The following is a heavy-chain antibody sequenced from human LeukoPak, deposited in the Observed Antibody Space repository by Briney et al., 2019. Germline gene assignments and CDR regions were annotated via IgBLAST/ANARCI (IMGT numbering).Heavy chain of an antibody. CDR2: IKEDGSET. CDR1: GFTFSNYW. J-gene: IGHJ3*02. D-gene: IGHD2-2*01. Sequence: PGGSLRLSCAASGFTFSNYWMSWVRQAPGKGLGWVANIKEDGSETDFVDSVRGRFTISRDNAKNSLYPQMNSLRAEDTAVYYCAREVPAAMNAFDIWGQGTLVTVSS. V-gene: IGHV3-7*01. CDR3: AREVPAAMNAFDI.